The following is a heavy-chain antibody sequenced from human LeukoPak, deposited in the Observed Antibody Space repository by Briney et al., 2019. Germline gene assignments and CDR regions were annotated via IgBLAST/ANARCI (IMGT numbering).Heavy chain of an antibody. J-gene: IGHJ4*02. D-gene: IGHD6-13*01. Sequence: ETLSLTCAVYGGSFSGYYWSWIRQPPGKGLEWIGEINHSGSTKYNPSLKSRVIISVDTSKNQFSLKLSSVTAADTAVYYCARGLRIAAAGPYYFDYWGQGTLVTVSS. CDR1: GGSFSGYY. CDR2: INHSGST. CDR3: ARGLRIAAAGPYYFDY. V-gene: IGHV4-34*01.